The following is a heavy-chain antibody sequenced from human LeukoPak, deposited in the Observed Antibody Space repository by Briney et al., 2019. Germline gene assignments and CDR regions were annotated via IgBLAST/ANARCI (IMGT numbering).Heavy chain of an antibody. CDR1: GYTFTSYY. Sequence: ASVKVSCKASGYTFTSYYMHWVRQAPGQGLEWMGIINPSGGSTSYAQKFQGRVTLTRDTSFSTVYMHLSGLTLDDTAVYYCAKFWHSDSWGQGTLVTVS. CDR2: INPSGGST. CDR3: AKFWHSDS. J-gene: IGHJ4*02. V-gene: IGHV1-46*01.